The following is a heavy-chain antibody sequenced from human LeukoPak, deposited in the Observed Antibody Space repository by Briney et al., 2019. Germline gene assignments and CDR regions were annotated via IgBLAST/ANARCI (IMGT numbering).Heavy chain of an antibody. Sequence: GRSLRLSCAASGFTFSSYGMHWVRQAPGKGLECVAVLSYDGSNKYYADSVKGRFTISRDSSKNTLYLQMNSLRAEDTAVYYCATRTSGAFDFWGQGTMVIVS. CDR1: GFTFSSYG. J-gene: IGHJ3*01. CDR2: LSYDGSNK. V-gene: IGHV3-30*19. CDR3: ATRTSGAFDF.